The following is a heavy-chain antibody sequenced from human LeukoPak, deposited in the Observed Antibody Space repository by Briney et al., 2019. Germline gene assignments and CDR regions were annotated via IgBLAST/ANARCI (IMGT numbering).Heavy chain of an antibody. Sequence: SETLSLTCTVSGGSISSYYWSWIRQPPGKGLEWIGYIYYSGSTNYNPSLKSRVTISVDTSKNPFSLKLSSVTAADTAVYYCARGPHYYDSSGYYPIDYWGQGTLVTVSS. V-gene: IGHV4-59*01. J-gene: IGHJ4*02. CDR3: ARGPHYYDSSGYYPIDY. D-gene: IGHD3-22*01. CDR2: IYYSGST. CDR1: GGSISSYY.